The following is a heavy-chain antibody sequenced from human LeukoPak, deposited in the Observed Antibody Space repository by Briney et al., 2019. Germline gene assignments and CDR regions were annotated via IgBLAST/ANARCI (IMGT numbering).Heavy chain of an antibody. CDR2: INPNSGGT. CDR1: GGTFSSYA. J-gene: IGHJ3*02. Sequence: ASVKVSCKASGGTFSSYAISWVRQAPGQGLEWMGWINPNSGGTNYAQKFQGRVTMTRDTSISTAYMELSRLRSDDTAVYYCARDVIAVAGTRHAFDIWGQGTMVTVSS. V-gene: IGHV1-2*02. CDR3: ARDVIAVAGTRHAFDI. D-gene: IGHD6-19*01.